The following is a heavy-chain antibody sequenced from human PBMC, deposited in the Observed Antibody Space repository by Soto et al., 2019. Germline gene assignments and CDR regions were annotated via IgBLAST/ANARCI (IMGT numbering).Heavy chain of an antibody. V-gene: IGHV1-69*12. CDR1: GGTFSSYA. CDR3: AIHIGFNYFYGMDV. D-gene: IGHD5-12*01. CDR2: IIPVFGTA. Sequence: QVQVVQSGAEVKQPGSSVKVSCKATGGTFSSYAISWVRQAPGQGLEWMGGIIPVFGTADYAQNFQGRVTIPADESTSTAYMELSSLRSEDTAIYYCAIHIGFNYFYGMDVWGQGTPVTVSS. J-gene: IGHJ6*02.